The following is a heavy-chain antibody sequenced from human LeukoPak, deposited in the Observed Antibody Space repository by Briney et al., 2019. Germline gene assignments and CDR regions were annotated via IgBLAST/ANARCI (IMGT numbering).Heavy chain of an antibody. CDR2: IIPILGIA. J-gene: IGHJ4*02. V-gene: IGHV1-69*04. D-gene: IGHD3-16*01. Sequence: ASLKVSCKASGGTFSSYAISWVRQAPGQGLEWMGRIIPILGIANYAQKFQGRVTITADKSTSTAYMELSSLRSEDTAVYYCAIAELRYYFDYWGQGTLVTVSS. CDR1: GGTFSSYA. CDR3: AIAELRYYFDY.